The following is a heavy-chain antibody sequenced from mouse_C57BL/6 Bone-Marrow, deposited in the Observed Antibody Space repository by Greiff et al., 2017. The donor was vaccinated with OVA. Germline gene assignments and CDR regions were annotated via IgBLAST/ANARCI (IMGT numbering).Heavy chain of an antibody. V-gene: IGHV1-15*01. CDR3: TRGDGSSWFAY. Sequence: QVQLKESGAELVRPGASVTLSCKASGYTFTDYEMHWVKQTPVHGLEWIGAIDPETGGTAYNQKFKGKAILTADKSSSTAYMELRSLTSEDSAVYYCTRGDGSSWFAYWGQGTLVTVSA. CDR2: IDPETGGT. CDR1: GYTFTDYE. J-gene: IGHJ3*01. D-gene: IGHD1-1*01.